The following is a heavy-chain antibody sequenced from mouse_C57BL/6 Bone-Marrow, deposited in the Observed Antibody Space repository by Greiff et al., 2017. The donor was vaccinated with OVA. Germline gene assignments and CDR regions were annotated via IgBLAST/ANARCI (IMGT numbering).Heavy chain of an antibody. Sequence: QVQLQQPGAELVMPGASVKLSCKASGYTFTSYWMHWVKQRPGQGLEWIGEIDPSYSYTNYNQKFKGKSTLTVDKSSSTAYMQLSSLTSEDSAVYYCARLGDYWGQGTTLTVSS. CDR1: GYTFTSYW. CDR3: ARLGDY. CDR2: IDPSYSYT. V-gene: IGHV1-69*01. J-gene: IGHJ2*01.